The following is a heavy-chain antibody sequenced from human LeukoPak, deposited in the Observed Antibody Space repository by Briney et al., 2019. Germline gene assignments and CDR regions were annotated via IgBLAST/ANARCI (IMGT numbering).Heavy chain of an antibody. CDR3: VVWGEDRSGHRFDF. J-gene: IGHJ4*02. CDR1: GFTFDYYW. D-gene: IGHD3-22*01. Sequence: PGGSLRLSFAASGFTFDYYWMHWVRQAPGKGLMWVSRINTDGSNTHYADSVKGRFTISRDNAKNTLYLQMNGLRVEDTAVYYCVVWGEDRSGHRFDFWGQGTLVTVSS. V-gene: IGHV3-74*01. CDR2: INTDGSNT.